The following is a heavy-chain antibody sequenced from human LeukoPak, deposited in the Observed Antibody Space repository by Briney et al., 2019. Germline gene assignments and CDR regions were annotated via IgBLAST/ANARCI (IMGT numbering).Heavy chain of an antibody. Sequence: GGSLRLSCAASGFIFSNYAMHWVRQAPGKGLEWVTFIRYDGSNKYYAESVKGRFTISRDNSKNTLYLQMNSLRAEDTAVYYCAKDLSIGIAAAGPFDYWGQGTLVTVSS. V-gene: IGHV3-30*02. J-gene: IGHJ4*02. CDR1: GFIFSNYA. CDR3: AKDLSIGIAAAGPFDY. CDR2: IRYDGSNK. D-gene: IGHD6-13*01.